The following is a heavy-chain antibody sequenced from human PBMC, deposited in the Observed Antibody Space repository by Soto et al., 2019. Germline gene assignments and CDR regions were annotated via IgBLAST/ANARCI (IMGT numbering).Heavy chain of an antibody. CDR1: GGSISSYY. J-gene: IGHJ3*02. Sequence: SETLSLTCTVSGGSISSYYWSWIRQPPGKGLEWIGYIYYSGSTNYNPSLKSRVTISVDTSKNKFSLKLSSVTAADTAVYYCARDAPPETFFEYSSSSDAFDIWGQGTMVTVSS. CDR3: ARDAPPETFFEYSSSSDAFDI. D-gene: IGHD6-6*01. CDR2: IYYSGST. V-gene: IGHV4-59*01.